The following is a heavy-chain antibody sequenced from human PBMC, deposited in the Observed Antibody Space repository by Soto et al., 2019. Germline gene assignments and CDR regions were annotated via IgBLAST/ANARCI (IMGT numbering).Heavy chain of an antibody. Sequence: EVQLVESGGGLVQPGGSLKLSCAASGFTFSGSAMHWVRQASGKGLEWVGRIRSKANSYATAYAASVKGRFTISRDDSKNTVYLQMNSLKTEDTAVYYCTKVAVAGPHDYWGQGTLVTVSS. V-gene: IGHV3-73*01. CDR1: GFTFSGSA. CDR2: IRSKANSYAT. D-gene: IGHD6-19*01. J-gene: IGHJ4*02. CDR3: TKVAVAGPHDY.